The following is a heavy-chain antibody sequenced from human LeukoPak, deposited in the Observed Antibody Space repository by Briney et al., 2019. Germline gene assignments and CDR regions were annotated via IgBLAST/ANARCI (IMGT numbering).Heavy chain of an antibody. J-gene: IGHJ6*03. CDR1: GGSISSNSYY. V-gene: IGHV4-61*02. CDR2: IYTSGST. Sequence: SETLSLTCTVSGGSISSNSYYWSWIRQPAGKGLEWIGRIYTSGSTDYNPSLKSRVTISKDTSKNQFSLKLSSVTATDTAVYYCARDETYSSDWQSNHYYYYIDVWGKGTTVTVSS. CDR3: ARDETYSSDWQSNHYYYYIDV. D-gene: IGHD6-19*01.